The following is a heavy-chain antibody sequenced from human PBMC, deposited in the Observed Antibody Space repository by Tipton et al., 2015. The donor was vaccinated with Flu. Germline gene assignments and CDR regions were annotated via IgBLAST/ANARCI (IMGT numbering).Heavy chain of an antibody. CDR2: IYYSGST. D-gene: IGHD3-22*01. V-gene: IGHV4-59*01. CDR1: GGSISSYY. CDR3: ARGYYYDSKYFDY. Sequence: TLSLTCTVSGGSISSYYWSWIRQPPGKGLERIGYIYYSGSTNYNPSLKSRVTISVDTSKNQFSLKLSSVTAADTAVYYCARGYYYDSKYFDYWGQGTLVTVSS. J-gene: IGHJ4*02.